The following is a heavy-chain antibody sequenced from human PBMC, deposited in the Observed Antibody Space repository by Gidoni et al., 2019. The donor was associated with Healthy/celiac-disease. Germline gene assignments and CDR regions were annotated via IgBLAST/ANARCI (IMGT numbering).Heavy chain of an antibody. V-gene: IGHV4-59*01. Sequence: QVQLQESGPGLVKPSETLSLTCTVSGGYISSYYWSWIRQPPGKGLEWIGYIYYSGSTNYNPSLKSRVTISVDTSKNQFSLKLSSVTAADTAVYYCARDGGYSYGYTSYYGMDVWGQGTTVTVSS. CDR3: ARDGGYSYGYTSYYGMDV. CDR2: IYYSGST. CDR1: GGYISSYY. J-gene: IGHJ6*02. D-gene: IGHD5-18*01.